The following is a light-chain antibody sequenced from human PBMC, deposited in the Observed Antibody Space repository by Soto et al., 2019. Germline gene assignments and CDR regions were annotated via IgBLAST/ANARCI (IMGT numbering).Light chain of an antibody. J-gene: IGLJ2*01. CDR2: DVS. Sequence: QSALTQPASVSGSPVQSITISFTGTSSDVGGYNYVSWYQQHPGKAPKLMIYDVSNRPSGVSNRFSGSKSGNTASLTISGLQAEDEADYYCSSYTSSSVVFGGGTKLTVL. CDR3: SSYTSSSVV. CDR1: SSDVGGYNY. V-gene: IGLV2-14*01.